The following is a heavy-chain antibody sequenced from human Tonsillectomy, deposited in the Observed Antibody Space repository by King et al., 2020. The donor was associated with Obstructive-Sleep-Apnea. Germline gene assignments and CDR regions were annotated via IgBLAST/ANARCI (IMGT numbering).Heavy chain of an antibody. CDR3: ARGRGAQFDP. D-gene: IGHD3-10*01. V-gene: IGHV4-34*01. CDR2: INHGGST. CDR1: GGSFSGYY. Sequence: VQLQQWGAGLLKPSETLSLTCAVYGGSFSGYYWSWIRQPPGKGLEWIGEINHGGSTDYNPSLKSRVTISVDTSNNQFSLRLTSMTAADTAVHYCARGRGAQFDPWGQGNMVTVSS. J-gene: IGHJ5*02.